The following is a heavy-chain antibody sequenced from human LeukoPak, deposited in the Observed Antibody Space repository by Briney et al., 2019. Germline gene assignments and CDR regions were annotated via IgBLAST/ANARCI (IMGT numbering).Heavy chain of an antibody. CDR1: GYTFTSYA. CDR3: ARDDPPYSSGLNYYYYSMDV. V-gene: IGHV7-4-1*02. CDR2: INTNTGNP. Sequence: ASVKVSCKASGYTFTSYAMNWVRQAPGQGLEWMGWINTNTGNPTYAQGFAGRFVFSLDTSVSTAYLQISSLKAEDTAVYYCARDDPPYSSGLNYYYYSMDVWGQGTTVTVSS. D-gene: IGHD6-19*01. J-gene: IGHJ6*02.